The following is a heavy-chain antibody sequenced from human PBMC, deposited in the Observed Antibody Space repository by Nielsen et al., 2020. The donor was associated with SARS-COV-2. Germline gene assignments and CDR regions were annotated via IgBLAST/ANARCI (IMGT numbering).Heavy chain of an antibody. V-gene: IGHV3-23*01. D-gene: IGHD6-19*01. CDR2: IGVSGGGT. Sequence: AGSLRLSCAASGFTFSNFAMNWVRQAPRKGLEWVSTIGVSGGGTYYADSLKGRFTISRDNSKNTLYLQMNSLGADDTAIYYCTRRVAGGTMDVWGQGTTVTVSS. J-gene: IGHJ6*02. CDR1: GFTFSNFA. CDR3: TRRVAGGTMDV.